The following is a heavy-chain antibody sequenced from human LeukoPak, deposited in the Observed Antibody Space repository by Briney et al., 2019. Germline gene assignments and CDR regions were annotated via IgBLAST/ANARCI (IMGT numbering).Heavy chain of an antibody. CDR3: ARDLVYYDSSGYYYDGAFDI. Sequence: GGSLRLSCAASGFTFSSYWMSWVRQAPGKGLEWVANIKQDGNEKYYVDSVKGRFTISRDNAKNSLYLQMNSLRAEDTAVYYCARDLVYYDSSGYYYDGAFDIWGQGTMVTVSS. CDR2: IKQDGNEK. J-gene: IGHJ3*02. CDR1: GFTFSSYW. V-gene: IGHV3-7*01. D-gene: IGHD3-22*01.